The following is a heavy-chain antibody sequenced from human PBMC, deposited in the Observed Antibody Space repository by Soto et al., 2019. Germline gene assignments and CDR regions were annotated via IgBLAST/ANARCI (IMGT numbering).Heavy chain of an antibody. CDR1: GFSVRTNY. Sequence: GGSLRLSCAASGFSVRTNYMSWVRQAPGKGLEWVSVFESGGSIYYADSVKGRFIISRDYARNTVDLQLNSLRADDTAVYYCARAGVTPDFFDYWGQGTLVTVST. CDR2: FESGGSI. D-gene: IGHD2-21*02. J-gene: IGHJ4*02. V-gene: IGHV3-53*01. CDR3: ARAGVTPDFFDY.